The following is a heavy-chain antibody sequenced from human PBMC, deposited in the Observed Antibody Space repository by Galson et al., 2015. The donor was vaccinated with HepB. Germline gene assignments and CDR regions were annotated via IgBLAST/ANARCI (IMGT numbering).Heavy chain of an antibody. CDR2: LNPSTGVT. V-gene: IGHV1-2*02. CDR3: VRDGSLDS. D-gene: IGHD3-10*01. CDR1: GYTFNDYY. Sequence: SVKVSCKASGYTFNDYYIHWVRQAPGQGLEWMGWLNPSTGVTKCAQKFQGTVTMTRDTSISTAYMELSGLTSDDTAVYYCVRDGSLDSWGQGTLIIVSS. J-gene: IGHJ4*02.